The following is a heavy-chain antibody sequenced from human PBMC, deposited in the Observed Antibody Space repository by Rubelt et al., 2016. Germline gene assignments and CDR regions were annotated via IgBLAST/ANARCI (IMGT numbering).Heavy chain of an antibody. D-gene: IGHD3-9*01. V-gene: IGHV1-18*01. CDR3: ARGYYDILTGYYKYFDY. Sequence: QVQLVQSGAEVKKPGASVEVSCKASGYTFTDHGITWVRQAPGQGLEWMGWISAYSGNANYAQKFQGRVTMTTDTSTSTAYMELGSLRSDDTALYYCARGYYDILTGYYKYFDYWGQGTLVTVSS. J-gene: IGHJ4*02. CDR1: GYTFTDHG. CDR2: ISAYSGNA.